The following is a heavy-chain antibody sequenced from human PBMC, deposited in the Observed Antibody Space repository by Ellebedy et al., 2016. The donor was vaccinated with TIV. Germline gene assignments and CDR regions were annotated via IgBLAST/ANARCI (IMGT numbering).Heavy chain of an antibody. CDR2: ISYSGST. J-gene: IGHJ4*02. Sequence: MPSETLSLTCTVSGGSISSSSYYWGWIRQPPGKGLEWIGTISYSGSTNYNPSLKSRVTISVDTSKNQFSLKLSSVTAADTAVYYCARYPGVAAHYFDYWGQGTLVTVSS. D-gene: IGHD6-19*01. V-gene: IGHV4-39*07. CDR1: GGSISSSSYY. CDR3: ARYPGVAAHYFDY.